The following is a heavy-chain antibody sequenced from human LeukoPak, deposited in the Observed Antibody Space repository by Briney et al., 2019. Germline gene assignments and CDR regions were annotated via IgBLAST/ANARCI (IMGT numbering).Heavy chain of an antibody. CDR3: ARDYAPAADYYYYYYMDV. CDR2: IYYSGNT. D-gene: IGHD2-2*01. CDR1: GGSINSFY. J-gene: IGHJ6*03. Sequence: SETLSLTCTVSGGSINSFYWSWIRQPPGKGLEWIGYIYYSGNTNYNPSLKGRVTMSLDTSKNQFSLKLSSVTAADTAVYYCARDYAPAADYYYYYYMDVWGKGTTVTVSS. V-gene: IGHV4-59*12.